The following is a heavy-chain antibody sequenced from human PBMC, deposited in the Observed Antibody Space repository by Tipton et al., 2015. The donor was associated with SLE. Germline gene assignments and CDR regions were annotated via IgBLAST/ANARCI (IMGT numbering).Heavy chain of an antibody. J-gene: IGHJ6*03. CDR3: ARGNYASESYYRLYMDV. CDR1: GGSIRSSNYY. CDR2: VYYSGNT. D-gene: IGHD3-10*01. Sequence: TLSLTCTVSGGSIRSSNYYWGWIRQPPGKGLEWIGSVYYSGNTFYNPSLKSRVTISGDTSKNQFSLRVSSVTAADTAVYYCARGNYASESYYRLYMDVWGKGTSVTVSS. V-gene: IGHV4-39*07.